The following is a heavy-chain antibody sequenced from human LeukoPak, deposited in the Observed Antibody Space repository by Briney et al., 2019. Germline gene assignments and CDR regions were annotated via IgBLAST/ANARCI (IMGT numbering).Heavy chain of an antibody. Sequence: GESLKISCKGSGYSFTSYWIGWVRQMPGKGLEWMGIIYPGDSDTRYSPSFQGRVTISADKSISTAYLQWSSLKASDTAMYYCARPYCSGGSCFEYFQHWGQGTLVTVSS. CDR2: IYPGDSDT. CDR1: GYSFTSYW. D-gene: IGHD2-15*01. V-gene: IGHV5-51*01. CDR3: ARPYCSGGSCFEYFQH. J-gene: IGHJ1*01.